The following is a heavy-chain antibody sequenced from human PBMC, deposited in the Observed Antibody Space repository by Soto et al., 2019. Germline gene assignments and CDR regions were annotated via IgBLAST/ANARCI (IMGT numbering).Heavy chain of an antibody. J-gene: IGHJ6*03. CDR1: GYTFTNHG. CDR2: ISASNGDT. CDR3: ARMVRGSKIDYYYYMDV. Sequence: QVELVQSGVEVKKPGASVKVSCKASGYTFTNHGLSWVRQAPGQGLEWMGWISASNGDTNYAQKFLGRDTVTTDTSTRTGYMELRSLTSEDTAVYYCARMVRGSKIDYYYYMDVWGRGTTVTVSS. D-gene: IGHD3-10*01. V-gene: IGHV1-18*04.